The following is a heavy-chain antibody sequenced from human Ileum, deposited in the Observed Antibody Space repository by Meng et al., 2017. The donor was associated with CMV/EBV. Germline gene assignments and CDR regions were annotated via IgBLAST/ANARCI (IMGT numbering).Heavy chain of an antibody. CDR1: GFSLSTTGVG. CDR2: IYWDDDK. Sequence: QITFKESGPTLVKPTQPLTLTCTFSGFSLSTTGVGVGWIRQPPGKALEWLALIYWDDDKRYSPSLKSRLTITKDTSKNQVVLTMTNMDPVDTATYYCARNYYDSGPFQYWGQGTLVTVSS. D-gene: IGHD3-22*01. CDR3: ARNYYDSGPFQY. V-gene: IGHV2-5*02. J-gene: IGHJ4*01.